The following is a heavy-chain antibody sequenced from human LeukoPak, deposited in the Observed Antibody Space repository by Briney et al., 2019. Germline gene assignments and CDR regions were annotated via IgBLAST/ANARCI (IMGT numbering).Heavy chain of an antibody. CDR3: ARSRYFDWLHPMQDFDY. CDR1: GFTFSNYG. CDR2: ISSSSSTI. V-gene: IGHV3-48*04. J-gene: IGHJ4*02. D-gene: IGHD3-9*01. Sequence: PGGSLRLSCAASGFTFSNYGMHWVRQAPGKGLEGVSYISSSSSTIYYADSVKGRFTISRDNAKNSLYLQMNSLRAEDTAVYYCARSRYFDWLHPMQDFDYWGQGTLVTVSS.